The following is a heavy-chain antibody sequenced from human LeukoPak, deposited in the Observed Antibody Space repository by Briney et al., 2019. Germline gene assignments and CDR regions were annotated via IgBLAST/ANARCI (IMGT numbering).Heavy chain of an antibody. CDR1: GGSFSPYY. Sequence: SETLSLTCAVYGGSFSPYYWSWIRQPPGKGLEWIGEINHSGSTNYNPSLKSRVTISVDTSKNQFSLKLSSVTAADTAVYYCARGRGSSSWYRGVFFDYWGQGTLVTVSS. V-gene: IGHV4-34*01. CDR3: ARGRGSSSWYRGVFFDY. J-gene: IGHJ4*02. D-gene: IGHD6-13*01. CDR2: INHSGST.